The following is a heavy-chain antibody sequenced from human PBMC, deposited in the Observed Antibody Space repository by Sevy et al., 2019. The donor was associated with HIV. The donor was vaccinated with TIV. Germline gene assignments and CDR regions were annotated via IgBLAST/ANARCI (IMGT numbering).Heavy chain of an antibody. CDR2: ISPNGGST. D-gene: IGHD2-21*02. CDR3: ARRYGGNSHYYYYGMDV. V-gene: IGHV3-23*01. CDR1: GFTFTTYA. J-gene: IGHJ6*02. Sequence: GGSLRLSCAASGFTFTTYAMSWVRQAPGKGLEWVSGISPNGGSTYYADSVKGRFAISRDNSKNTLYLQMNSLRAEDTAVYYCARRYGGNSHYYYYGMDVWGQGTTVTVSS.